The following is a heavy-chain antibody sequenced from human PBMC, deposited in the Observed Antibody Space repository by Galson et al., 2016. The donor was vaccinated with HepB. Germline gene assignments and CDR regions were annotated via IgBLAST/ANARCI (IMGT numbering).Heavy chain of an antibody. CDR1: GFSLRTSGVG. J-gene: IGHJ4*02. CDR2: IYWNDDK. CDR3: SRRTLHAGHWTFDY. D-gene: IGHD1-1*01. Sequence: PALVKPTQTLTLTCTFSGFSLRTSGVGVGWIRQPPGEALEWLALIYWNDDKRYSPSLKSSFSIPKDTSKNQVVLTMTNMDPVDTATYYCSRRTLHAGHWTFDYWGQGTLVTVSS. V-gene: IGHV2-5*01.